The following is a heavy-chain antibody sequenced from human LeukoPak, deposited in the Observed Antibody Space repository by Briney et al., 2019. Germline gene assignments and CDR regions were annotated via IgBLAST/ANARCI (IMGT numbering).Heavy chain of an antibody. Sequence: PGGSLRLSCAASGFTFSSYAMSWVRQAPGKGLEWVSAISGSGGSTYYADSVKGRFTISRDNSKNTLYLQMNSLRAEDTAVYYCAKSPYYDILTGYMPLYYFDYWGQGTLVTVSS. J-gene: IGHJ4*02. CDR1: GFTFSSYA. D-gene: IGHD3-9*01. V-gene: IGHV3-23*01. CDR3: AKSPYYDILTGYMPLYYFDY. CDR2: ISGSGGST.